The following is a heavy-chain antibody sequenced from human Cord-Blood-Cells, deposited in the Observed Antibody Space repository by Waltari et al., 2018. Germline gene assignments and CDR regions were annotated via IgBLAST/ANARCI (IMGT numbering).Heavy chain of an antibody. V-gene: IGHV1-69*01. CDR1: GGTFSSYA. CDR2: IIPILGTA. Sequence: QVQLVQSGAEVKKPGSSVKVSCKASGGTFSSYAISWVRQAPGQGLEWMGGIIPILGTANYAQKVQGRVTITADESTSTAYMELSSLRSEDTAVYYCASPNYGSGSYYVPYGMDVWGQGTTVTVSS. CDR3: ASPNYGSGSYYVPYGMDV. J-gene: IGHJ6*02. D-gene: IGHD3-10*01.